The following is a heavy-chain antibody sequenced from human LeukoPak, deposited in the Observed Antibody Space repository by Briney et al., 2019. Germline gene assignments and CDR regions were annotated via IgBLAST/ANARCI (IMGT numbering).Heavy chain of an antibody. V-gene: IGHV4-30-4*01. CDR3: AREGDGYNYVDY. Sequence: SETLSLTCTVSGGSISSGDYYWSWIRQPPGKGLEWIVYIYYSGSTYYNPSLKSRVTISVDTSKNQFSLKLSSVTAADTAVYYCAREGDGYNYVDYWGQGTLVTVSS. CDR1: GGSISSGDYY. J-gene: IGHJ4*02. CDR2: IYYSGST. D-gene: IGHD5-24*01.